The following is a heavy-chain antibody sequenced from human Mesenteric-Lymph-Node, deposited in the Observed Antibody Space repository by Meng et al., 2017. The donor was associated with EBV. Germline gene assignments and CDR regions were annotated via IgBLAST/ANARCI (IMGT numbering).Heavy chain of an antibody. V-gene: IGHV2-5*02. CDR2: IYWDDDK. CDR3: AHRLEAFDH. D-gene: IGHD1-1*01. J-gene: IGHJ4*02. CDR1: GFSLSTSGVG. Sequence: QITLQESCPSLVQPTPTLTLPCTFSGFSLSTSGVGVGWIRQPPEKALEWLALIYWDDDKRYSPSLKSRLTITKDTSKNQVVLTMTNMDPVDTATYYCAHRLEAFDHWGQGTLVTVSS.